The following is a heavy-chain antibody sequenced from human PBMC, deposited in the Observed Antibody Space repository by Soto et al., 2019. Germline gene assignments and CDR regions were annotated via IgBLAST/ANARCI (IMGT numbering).Heavy chain of an antibody. J-gene: IGHJ4*02. CDR3: ARESYCYDSSVDY. CDR1: GFTFSSYS. D-gene: IGHD3-22*01. CDR2: ISSSSSYI. Sequence: GGSLRLSCAASGFTFSSYSMNWVRQAPGKGLEWVSSISSSSSYIYYADSVKGRFTISRDNAKNSLYLQMNSLRAEDTAVYYCARESYCYDSSVDYWGQGTLVTVSS. V-gene: IGHV3-21*01.